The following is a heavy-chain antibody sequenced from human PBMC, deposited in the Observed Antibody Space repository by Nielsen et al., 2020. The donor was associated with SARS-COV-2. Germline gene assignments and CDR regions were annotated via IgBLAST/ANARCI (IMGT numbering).Heavy chain of an antibody. CDR3: AKSYSGSYYDAFDI. Sequence: GESLKISCAASGFTFSSYGMHWVRQAPGKGLEWVAVISYDGSNKYYADSVKGRFTISRDNSKNTLYLQMNSLRAEDTAVYYCAKSYSGSYYDAFDIWGQGTMVTVSS. D-gene: IGHD1-26*01. CDR2: ISYDGSNK. J-gene: IGHJ3*02. CDR1: GFTFSSYG. V-gene: IGHV3-30*18.